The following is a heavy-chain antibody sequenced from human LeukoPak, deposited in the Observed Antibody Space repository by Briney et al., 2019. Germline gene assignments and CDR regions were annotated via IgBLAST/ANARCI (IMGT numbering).Heavy chain of an antibody. V-gene: IGHV3-74*01. CDR3: AKDRGYYDTGDYYLNYFGG. D-gene: IGHD3-22*01. J-gene: IGHJ4*02. Sequence: GGSLRLSCAASIFTFSTYWMHWVRDAPGKGLVWVSRLNSDSISTGYADSVKGRVTGCRANAKNTLYMQMNSQRADDTAVYYCAKDRGYYDTGDYYLNYFGGWGQGTLVTAS. CDR2: LNSDSIST. CDR1: IFTFSTYW.